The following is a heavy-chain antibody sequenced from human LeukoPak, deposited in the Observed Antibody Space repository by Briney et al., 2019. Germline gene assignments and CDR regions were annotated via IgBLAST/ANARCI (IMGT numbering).Heavy chain of an antibody. D-gene: IGHD4-17*01. Sequence: ASVKVSCKASGYTFTGYYMHWVRQAPGQGLEWMGWINPNSGGTNYAQKFQGRVTMTRDTSISTAYMELSRLRSDDTAVYYCARADGDYDAFDIWGQGTMVTVSS. V-gene: IGHV1-2*02. J-gene: IGHJ3*02. CDR3: ARADGDYDAFDI. CDR1: GYTFTGYY. CDR2: INPNSGGT.